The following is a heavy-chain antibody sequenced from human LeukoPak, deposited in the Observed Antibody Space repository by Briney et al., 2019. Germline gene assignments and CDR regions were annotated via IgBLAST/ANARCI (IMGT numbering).Heavy chain of an antibody. Sequence: ASVKVSCKASGYTFTGYYMHWERQAPGQGLEWMGWINPNSGGTNYAQKFQGRVTMTRDTSISTAYMELSRLRSDDTAVYYCARDGDYDSSGYYLLDHWGQGTLVTVSS. CDR2: INPNSGGT. D-gene: IGHD3-22*01. CDR1: GYTFTGYY. CDR3: ARDGDYDSSGYYLLDH. V-gene: IGHV1-2*02. J-gene: IGHJ4*02.